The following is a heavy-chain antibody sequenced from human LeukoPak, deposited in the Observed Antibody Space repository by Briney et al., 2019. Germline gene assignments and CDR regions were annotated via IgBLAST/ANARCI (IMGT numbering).Heavy chain of an antibody. CDR2: IKEDTSEK. CDR3: ARVGDSGSYPYYFDY. J-gene: IGHJ4*02. V-gene: IGHV3-7*01. D-gene: IGHD1-26*01. Sequence: GGSLRLSCAASGFTFSSYWMSWVRQAPGKGLEWVANIKEDTSEKYYVDSVKGRFTISRDNAKNSLYLQMNSLRAEDTAVFYCARVGDSGSYPYYFDYWGQGTLVTVSS. CDR1: GFTFSSYW.